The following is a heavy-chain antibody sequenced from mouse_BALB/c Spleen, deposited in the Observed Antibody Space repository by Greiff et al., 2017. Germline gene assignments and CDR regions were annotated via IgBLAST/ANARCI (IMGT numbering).Heavy chain of an antibody. J-gene: IGHJ2*01. Sequence: EVMLVESGPSLVKPSQTLSLTCSVTGDSITSGYWNWIRKFPGNKLEYMGYISYSGSTYYNPSLKSRISITRDTSKNQYYLQLNSVTTEDTATYYCARSLYYYGSSYYFDYWGQGTTLTVSS. V-gene: IGHV3-8*02. CDR2: ISYSGST. D-gene: IGHD1-1*01. CDR3: ARSLYYYGSSYYFDY. CDR1: GDSITSGY.